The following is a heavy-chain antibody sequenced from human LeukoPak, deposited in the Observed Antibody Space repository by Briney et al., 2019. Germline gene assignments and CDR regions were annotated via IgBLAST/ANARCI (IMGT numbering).Heavy chain of an antibody. D-gene: IGHD4/OR15-4a*01. CDR2: IDDSGIT. J-gene: IGHJ4*02. Sequence: SETLSLTCAVYGGSLGGYYWSWIRQPPGKGLEWIGQIDDSGITNYIPSLKSRVTISVDTSKNQFSLKLSSVTAADTAVYYCAREAKNWGQGTLVTVSS. V-gene: IGHV4-34*01. CDR3: AREAKN. CDR1: GGSLGGYY.